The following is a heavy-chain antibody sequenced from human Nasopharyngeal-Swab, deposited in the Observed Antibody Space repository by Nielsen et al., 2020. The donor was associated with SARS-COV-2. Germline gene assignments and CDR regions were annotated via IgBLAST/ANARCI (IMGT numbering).Heavy chain of an antibody. CDR3: ARLGTESYHYYSLDV. J-gene: IGHJ6*02. D-gene: IGHD1-1*01. V-gene: IGHV3-30*07. Sequence: GESLKISCAASGFTFRNYAMHWVRQAPGKGLQWVAVMSDDGFNTFYAGSVKGRFTISRDNTQKSLYLEMNSLRVEDTAVYYCARLGTESYHYYSLDVWGQGTTVTVSS. CDR2: MSDDGFNT. CDR1: GFTFRNYA.